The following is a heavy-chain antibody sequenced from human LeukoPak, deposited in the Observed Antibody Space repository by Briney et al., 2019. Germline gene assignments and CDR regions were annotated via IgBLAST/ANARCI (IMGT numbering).Heavy chain of an antibody. CDR1: GYTFSTCD. CDR2: RNPNSGNT. V-gene: IGHV1-8*01. D-gene: IGHD1-1*01. J-gene: IGHJ4*01. CDR3: ARVLGSISN. Sequence: GASVKVSCKASGYTFSTCDINWVRQATGQGLEWIGWRNPNSGNTGFAHKFQGRVTMTRDTSINTAYRELSSLRPEDPDVYYCARVLGSISNWGHGTLVTVSS.